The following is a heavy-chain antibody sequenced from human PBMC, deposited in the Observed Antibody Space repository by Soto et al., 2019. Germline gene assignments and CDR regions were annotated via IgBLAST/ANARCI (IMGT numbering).Heavy chain of an antibody. J-gene: IGHJ6*02. D-gene: IGHD2-2*01. CDR3: KAVVVPAADYGMDV. V-gene: IGHV3-73*01. CDR2: IRSKANSYAT. CDR1: GFTFSGSA. Sequence: GWSLRLSCAASGFTFSGSAMHWVRQASGKGLEWVGRIRSKANSYATAYAASVKGRFTISRDDPKNTAYLQMNSLKTEDTAVYYCKAVVVPAADYGMDVWGQGTTVTVSS.